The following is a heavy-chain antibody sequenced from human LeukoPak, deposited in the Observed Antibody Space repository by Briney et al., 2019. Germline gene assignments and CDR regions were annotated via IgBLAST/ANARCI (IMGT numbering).Heavy chain of an antibody. Sequence: ASVKVSCKAPGYIFTNYVLHWVRQAPGQGPEWMGWINTNTGNPTYAQGFTGRFVFSLDTSVSTAYLQISSLKADDTAMYYCARGDYDTHGYQTRWGQGTLVTVSS. V-gene: IGHV7-4-1*02. D-gene: IGHD3-22*01. CDR2: INTNTGNP. CDR3: ARGDYDTHGYQTR. CDR1: GYIFTNYV. J-gene: IGHJ4*02.